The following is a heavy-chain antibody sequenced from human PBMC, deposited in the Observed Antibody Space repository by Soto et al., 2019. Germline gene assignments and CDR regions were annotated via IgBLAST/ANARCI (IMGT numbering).Heavy chain of an antibody. D-gene: IGHD5-12*01. CDR3: ASVPSGYDYSTHAFDI. Sequence: QVQLVQSGAEEKKPGASVKVSCKASGYTFTSYAMHWVRQAPGQRLEWMGWINAGNGNTKYSQKFQGRVTITRDTSASSAYMELSSLRSEDTAVYYCASVPSGYDYSTHAFDIWGQGTMVTVSS. CDR2: INAGNGNT. CDR1: GYTFTSYA. V-gene: IGHV1-3*05. J-gene: IGHJ3*02.